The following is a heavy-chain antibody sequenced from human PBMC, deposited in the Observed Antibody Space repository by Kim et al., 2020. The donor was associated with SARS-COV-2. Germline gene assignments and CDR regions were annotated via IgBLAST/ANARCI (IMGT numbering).Heavy chain of an antibody. V-gene: IGHV1-69*04. Sequence: YAQKFQGRVTITADKSTSTAYMELSSLRSEDTAVYYCARDLGSSGTEGGYWGQGTLVTVSS. D-gene: IGHD3-22*01. CDR3: ARDLGSSGTEGGY. J-gene: IGHJ4*02.